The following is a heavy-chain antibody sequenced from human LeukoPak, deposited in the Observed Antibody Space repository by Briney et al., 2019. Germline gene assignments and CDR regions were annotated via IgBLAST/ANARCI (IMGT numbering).Heavy chain of an antibody. Sequence: AGGCVRLSCVVSGIPFSDYYMNWIRQTPGKGLEWISYISASGSYTDYADSVKGRFTISRDNAQNALFLQMNRLRVEDTAVYYCAAGKAADYWGQGTLVTVSS. J-gene: IGHJ4*02. CDR3: AAGKAADY. CDR2: ISASGSYT. V-gene: IGHV3-11*03. CDR1: GIPFSDYY. D-gene: IGHD6-25*01.